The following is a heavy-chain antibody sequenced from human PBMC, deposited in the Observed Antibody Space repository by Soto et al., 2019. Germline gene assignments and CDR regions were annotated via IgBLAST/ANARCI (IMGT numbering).Heavy chain of an antibody. CDR1: GFTFSSYA. J-gene: IGHJ3*02. Sequence: GGSLRLSCAASGFTFSSYAMSWVRQAPGKGLEYVSSIGADGVRTYYADSVKGRFTISRDNSENTLYLQMSSLRTEDTALYYCVKGLPYSSSWYERAFDIWGQGTMVTVSS. CDR3: VKGLPYSSSWYERAFDI. V-gene: IGHV3-64D*08. CDR2: IGADGVRT. D-gene: IGHD6-13*01.